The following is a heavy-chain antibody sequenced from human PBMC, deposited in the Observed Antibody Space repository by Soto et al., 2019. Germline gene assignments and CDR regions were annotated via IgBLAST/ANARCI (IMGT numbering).Heavy chain of an antibody. J-gene: IGHJ6*03. CDR2: ISGSGGST. CDR3: ELDHHLTFDWENYYYYYMDV. D-gene: IGHD3-9*01. CDR1: GFTFSSYA. V-gene: IGHV3-23*01. Sequence: EVQLLESGGGLVQPGGSLRLSCAASGFTFSSYAMSWVRQAPGKGLEWVSAISGSGGSTYYADSVKGRFTISRDNSKNTLYLQMNSLRAEDTAVYYCELDHHLTFDWENYYYYYMDVWGKGTMVTVSS.